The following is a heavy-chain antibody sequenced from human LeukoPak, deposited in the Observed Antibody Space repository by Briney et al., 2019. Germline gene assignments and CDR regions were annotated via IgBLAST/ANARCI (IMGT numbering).Heavy chain of an antibody. J-gene: IGHJ6*04. CDR2: VSSSGSTI. V-gene: IGHV3-48*03. Sequence: GGSLRLSCAASGFIFSSYEMNWVRQAPGKGLEWVSYVSSSGSTIYYADSVKGRFTISRDNAKNSLYLQMNSLRAEDTAVYYCAELGITMIGGVWGKGTTVTISS. D-gene: IGHD3-10*02. CDR3: AELGITMIGGV. CDR1: GFIFSSYE.